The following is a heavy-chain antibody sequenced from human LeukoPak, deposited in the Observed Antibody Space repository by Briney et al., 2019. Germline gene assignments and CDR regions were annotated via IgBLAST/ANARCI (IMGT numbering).Heavy chain of an antibody. V-gene: IGHV3-30*04. J-gene: IGHJ4*02. D-gene: IGHD3-16*01. CDR1: GFTFSSYA. Sequence: PGGSLRLSCAASGFTFSSYAMHWVRQAPGKGLEWVAVISYDGSNKYYADSVKGRFTISRDNSKNTLYLQMNSLRAEDTAVYYCAKWGGVYYFDYWGQGTLVTVSS. CDR3: AKWGGVYYFDY. CDR2: ISYDGSNK.